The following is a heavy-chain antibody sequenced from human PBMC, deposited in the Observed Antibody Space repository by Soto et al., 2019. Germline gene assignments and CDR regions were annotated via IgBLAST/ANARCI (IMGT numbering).Heavy chain of an antibody. CDR1: GFSLSTSGVG. Sequence: GSGPTLVNPTQTLTLTCTFSGFSLSTSGVGVGWIRQPPGKALEWLALIYWDDDKRYSPSLKSRLTITKDTSKNQVVLTMTNMDPVDTATYYCAQTLGSWRYNWFDPWGQGTLVTVSS. D-gene: IGHD6-13*01. CDR2: IYWDDDK. V-gene: IGHV2-5*02. J-gene: IGHJ5*02. CDR3: AQTLGSWRYNWFDP.